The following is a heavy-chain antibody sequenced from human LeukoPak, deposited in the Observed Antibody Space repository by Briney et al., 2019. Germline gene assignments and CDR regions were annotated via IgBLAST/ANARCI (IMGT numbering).Heavy chain of an antibody. CDR3: ARVSGITMIVVVITDAFDI. J-gene: IGHJ3*02. V-gene: IGHV4-39*07. D-gene: IGHD3-22*01. CDR1: GGSISSSSYY. CDR2: IYYSGST. Sequence: SETLSLTCTVSGGSISSSSYYWGWIRQPPGKGLEWIGSIYYSGSTYYNPSLKSRVTISVDTSKNQFSLKLSSVTAADTAVYYCARVSGITMIVVVITDAFDIWGQGTMVTVSS.